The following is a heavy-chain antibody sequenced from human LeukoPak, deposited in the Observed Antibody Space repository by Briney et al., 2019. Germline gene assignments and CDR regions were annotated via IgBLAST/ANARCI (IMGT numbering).Heavy chain of an antibody. V-gene: IGHV4-38-2*02. CDR2: IYHSGST. Sequence: PSETLSLTCTVSGYSINSGYYWGWIRQPPGKGLEWIAVIYHSGSTYYNPSLKSRVTISVDTSKNQFSLKLSSVTAADTAVYYCARDRGFMSFDMWGQGTVVTVSS. D-gene: IGHD3-10*01. CDR3: ARDRGFMSFDM. J-gene: IGHJ3*02. CDR1: GYSINSGYY.